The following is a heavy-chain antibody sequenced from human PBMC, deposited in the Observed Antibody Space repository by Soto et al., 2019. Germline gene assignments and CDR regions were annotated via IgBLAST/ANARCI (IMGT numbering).Heavy chain of an antibody. CDR1: GFTFSSYE. D-gene: IGHD2-15*01. Sequence: PGGSLRLSCAASGFTFSSYEMNWVRQAPGKGLEWVSYISSSGSTIYYADSVKGRFTISRDNAKNSLYLQMNSLRAEDTAVYYCARDGIVVDQSGIDVWGQGTTVTVSS. CDR2: ISSSGSTI. J-gene: IGHJ6*02. V-gene: IGHV3-48*03. CDR3: ARDGIVVDQSGIDV.